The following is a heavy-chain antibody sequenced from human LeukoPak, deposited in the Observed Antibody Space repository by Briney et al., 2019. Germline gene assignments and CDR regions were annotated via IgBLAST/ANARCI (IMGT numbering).Heavy chain of an antibody. CDR1: GYTFTSYG. J-gene: IGHJ4*02. CDR3: ARDCLLEGSAFDY. V-gene: IGHV1-18*01. Sequence: ASVKVSCKASGYTFTSYGISWVRQAPGQGLEWMGWISAYNGNTNYAQKLQGRVTMTTDTSTSTVYMELSSLRSEDTAVYYCARDCLLEGSAFDYWGQGTLVTVSS. CDR2: ISAYNGNT. D-gene: IGHD3-3*01.